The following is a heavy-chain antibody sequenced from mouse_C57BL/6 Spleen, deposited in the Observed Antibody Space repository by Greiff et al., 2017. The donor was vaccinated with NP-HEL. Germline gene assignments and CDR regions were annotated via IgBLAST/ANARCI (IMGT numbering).Heavy chain of an antibody. V-gene: IGHV5-17*01. CDR3: ARDFSMDY. CDR1: GFTFSDYG. J-gene: IGHJ4*01. CDR2: ISSGSSTI. Sequence: EVQLVESGGGLVKPGGSLKLSCAASGFTFSDYGMHWVRQAPEKGLEWVAYISSGSSTIYYADTVKGRFTISRDNAKNNLSLQMTSLRSEDTAMYYCARDFSMDYWGQGTSVTVSS.